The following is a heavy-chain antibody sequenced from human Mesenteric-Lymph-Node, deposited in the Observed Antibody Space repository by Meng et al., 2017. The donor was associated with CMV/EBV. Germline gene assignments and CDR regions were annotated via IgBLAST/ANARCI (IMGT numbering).Heavy chain of an antibody. Sequence: SVKVSCKASGGSFNSYSISWVRQAPGQGLEWMGGIIPIFGTANYAQKFQGRVTITTDESTSTAYMELSSLRSEDTAVYYCARGVGATTLDFYYWGQGTLVTVSS. CDR2: IIPIFGTA. CDR1: GGSFNSYS. J-gene: IGHJ4*02. D-gene: IGHD1-26*01. V-gene: IGHV1-69*05. CDR3: ARGVGATTLDFYY.